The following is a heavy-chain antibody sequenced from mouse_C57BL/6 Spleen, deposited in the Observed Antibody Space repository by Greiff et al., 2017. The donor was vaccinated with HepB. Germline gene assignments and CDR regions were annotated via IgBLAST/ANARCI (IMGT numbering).Heavy chain of an antibody. CDR3: ARDSPGSSSYFDY. V-gene: IGHV5-16*01. D-gene: IGHD1-1*01. J-gene: IGHJ2*01. CDR1: GFTFSDYY. CDR2: INYDGSST. Sequence: EVKLMESEGGLVQPGSSMKLSCTASGFTFSDYYMAWVRQVPEKGLEWVANINYDGSSTYYLDSLKSRFIISRDNAKNILYLQMSSLKSEDTATYYCARDSPGSSSYFDYWGQGTTLTVSS.